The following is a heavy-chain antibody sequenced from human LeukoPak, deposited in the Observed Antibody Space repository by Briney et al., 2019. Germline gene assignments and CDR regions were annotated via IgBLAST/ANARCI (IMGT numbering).Heavy chain of an antibody. D-gene: IGHD1-26*01. CDR2: IYYSGST. Sequence: PSETLSLTCTVSGGSISTYYWSWIRQPPGKALEWIGYIYYSGSTNHNPSLKSRVTISVDTSKNQFSLKLSSVTAADTAVYYCARGSHGSCDYWGQGTLVTVSS. J-gene: IGHJ4*02. CDR1: GGSISTYY. CDR3: ARGSHGSCDY. V-gene: IGHV4-59*01.